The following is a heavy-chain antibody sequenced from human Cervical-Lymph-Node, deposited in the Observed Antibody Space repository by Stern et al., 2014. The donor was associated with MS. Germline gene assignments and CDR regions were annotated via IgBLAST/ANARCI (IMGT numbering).Heavy chain of an antibody. Sequence: EVQLVESGGGFIQPGGSLRLSCAASGFTVSANYMTWVRQAPGKGLEWVSVIYIGDSTRYADSVKGRFTITRDSFKNTVYLEMNSLRAEDTAVYYCARGQRYSYGDGPDVFDVWGHGTMVTVSS. CDR2: IYIGDST. CDR1: GFTVSANY. CDR3: ARGQRYSYGDGPDVFDV. J-gene: IGHJ3*01. V-gene: IGHV3-53*01. D-gene: IGHD5-18*01.